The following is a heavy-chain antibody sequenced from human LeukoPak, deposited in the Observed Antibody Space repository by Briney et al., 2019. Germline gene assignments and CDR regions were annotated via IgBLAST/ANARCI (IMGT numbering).Heavy chain of an antibody. V-gene: IGHV4-59*01. Sequence: SETLSLTCTVSSGSISSYYWSWIRQPPGKGLEWIGYIYYSGSTNYNPSLKSRVTISVDTSKNQFSLKLSSVTAADTAVYYCARGYDILTGHDAFDIWGQGTMVTVSS. CDR1: SGSISSYY. J-gene: IGHJ3*02. D-gene: IGHD3-9*01. CDR3: ARGYDILTGHDAFDI. CDR2: IYYSGST.